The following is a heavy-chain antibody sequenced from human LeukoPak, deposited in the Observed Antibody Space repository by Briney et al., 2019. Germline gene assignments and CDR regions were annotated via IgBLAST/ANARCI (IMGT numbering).Heavy chain of an antibody. CDR1: GGSFSGYY. V-gene: IGHV4-34*01. CDR3: ARGSGYTWGT. D-gene: IGHD3-3*01. Sequence: SETLSLTCAVYGGSFSGYYWSWIRQPPGKGLEWIGEINHSGSTNYNPSLRSRVTILLDNSENQFSLKLSSVTAADTAVYYCARGSGYTWGTWGQGTLVIVSS. CDR2: INHSGST. J-gene: IGHJ4*02.